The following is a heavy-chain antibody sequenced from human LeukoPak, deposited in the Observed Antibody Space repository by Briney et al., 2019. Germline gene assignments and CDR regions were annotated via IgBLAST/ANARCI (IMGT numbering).Heavy chain of an antibody. CDR2: IYSGGTT. V-gene: IGHV3-53*01. Sequence: GGSLRLSCAASGFTFSNSYMSWVRQAPGKGLEWVSVIYSGGTTYYADSVKGRFTISRDNSKTTLYLQMNSLRAEDTAVYYCAKDAYDSSGYYQHWGQGTLVTVSS. J-gene: IGHJ1*01. CDR1: GFTFSNSY. D-gene: IGHD3-22*01. CDR3: AKDAYDSSGYYQH.